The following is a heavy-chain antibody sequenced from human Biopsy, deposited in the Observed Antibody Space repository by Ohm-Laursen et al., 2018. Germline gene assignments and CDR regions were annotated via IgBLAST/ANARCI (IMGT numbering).Heavy chain of an antibody. V-gene: IGHV4-59*08. CDR1: GDSINSSY. CDR2: ISNSGNT. D-gene: IGHD2-15*01. Sequence: GTLFLTCIVSGDSINSSYWSWIRQAPGKGLEWIGIISNSGNTNYNPSLKSRVTISADTSKNQFSLKLGSVTVADTAVFYCARRGSGGRSFDYWGQGSLVTVSS. J-gene: IGHJ4*02. CDR3: ARRGSGGRSFDY.